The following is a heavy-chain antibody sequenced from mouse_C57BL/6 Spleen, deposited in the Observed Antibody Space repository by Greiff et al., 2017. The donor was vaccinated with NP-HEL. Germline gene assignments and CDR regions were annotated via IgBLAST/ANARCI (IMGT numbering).Heavy chain of an antibody. Sequence: VKLVEPGPELVKPGASVKISCKASGYAFSSSWMNWVKQRPGQGLEWIGRIYPGDGDTNYNGKFKGKATLTADKSSSTAYMQLSSLTSEDSAVYFCARSGNLDYWGQGTTLTVSS. CDR1: GYAFSSSW. CDR3: ARSGNLDY. J-gene: IGHJ2*01. V-gene: IGHV1-82*01. D-gene: IGHD2-1*01. CDR2: IYPGDGDT.